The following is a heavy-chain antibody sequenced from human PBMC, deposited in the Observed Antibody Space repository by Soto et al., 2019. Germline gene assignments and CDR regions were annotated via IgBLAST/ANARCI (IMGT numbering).Heavy chain of an antibody. CDR1: GFTFDDYA. CDR2: ISWNSGSI. Sequence: EVQLVESGGGLVQPGRSLRLSCAASGFTFDDYAMHWVRQAPGKGLEWVSGISWNSGSIGYAESVKGRFTISRDNAKNPLFLQMNRLRAEETALYYCARKGYCTSTRCYVDYWGQGTLVTVSS. CDR3: ARKGYCTSTRCYVDY. D-gene: IGHD2-2*01. J-gene: IGHJ4*02. V-gene: IGHV3-9*01.